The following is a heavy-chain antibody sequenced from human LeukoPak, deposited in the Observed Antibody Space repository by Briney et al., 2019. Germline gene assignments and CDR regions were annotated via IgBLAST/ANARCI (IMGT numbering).Heavy chain of an antibody. Sequence: GGSLSLSCAVSGFTLSSYAMSWVPQAPGKGQEWVSAISSSEDGPYYATHVRGPFTISRDSSKNTLYLQMHSLGAEGARVYYCAKAPGTTCSGVYCYPFYYWGQGTLVTVSS. CDR2: ISSSEDGP. D-gene: IGHD2-15*01. J-gene: IGHJ4*02. V-gene: IGHV3-23*01. CDR3: AKAPGTTCSGVYCYPFYY. CDR1: GFTLSSYA.